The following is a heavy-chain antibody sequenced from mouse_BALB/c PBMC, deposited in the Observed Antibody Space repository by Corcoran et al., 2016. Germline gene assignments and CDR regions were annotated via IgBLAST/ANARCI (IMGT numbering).Heavy chain of an antibody. D-gene: IGHD2-10*02. J-gene: IGHJ3*01. Sequence: EVQLQQSGPELVKPGGSMKISCKASGYSFTGFAMIWVKQSHGKNLEWIGLINPYNGGPTYNQKFKGKSTLTVDKSSSTAYMELLSLTSEDSADYYCVREEYGNSWCAYWGQGTLVTVSA. CDR3: VREEYGNSWCAY. CDR2: INPYNGGP. CDR1: GYSFTGFA. V-gene: IGHV1-18*01.